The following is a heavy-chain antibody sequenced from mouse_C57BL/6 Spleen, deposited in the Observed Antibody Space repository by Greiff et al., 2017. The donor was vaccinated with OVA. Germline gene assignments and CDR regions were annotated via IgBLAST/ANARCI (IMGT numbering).Heavy chain of an antibody. J-gene: IGHJ4*01. Sequence: EVQLVESEAGLVQPGSSMKLSCTASGFTFSDYYMAWVSQVPEKGLEWVGKINSDGSSTYYLDYFKGRFIISGDNATNIVYLQISSLKSEDTATYYCASAPYYCNYENYALDYWGQGTTVTVSS. D-gene: IGHD2-10*01. CDR1: GFTFSDYY. CDR2: INSDGSST. CDR3: ASAPYYCNYENYALDY. V-gene: IGHV5-16*01.